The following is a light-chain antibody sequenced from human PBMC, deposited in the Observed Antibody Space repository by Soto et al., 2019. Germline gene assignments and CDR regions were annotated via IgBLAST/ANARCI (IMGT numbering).Light chain of an antibody. CDR1: QDISKY. CDR2: DVF. CDR3: QQYDQLPIT. Sequence: DIQMTQSASSLPASVGDTVNISCQASQDISKYLNWFQQKPGKAPKLLIYDVFNVETGVPSRFSGRGSGTDFTLIISNLQPEDFATYYCQQYDQLPITFGGGTKVDIK. V-gene: IGKV1-33*01. J-gene: IGKJ4*01.